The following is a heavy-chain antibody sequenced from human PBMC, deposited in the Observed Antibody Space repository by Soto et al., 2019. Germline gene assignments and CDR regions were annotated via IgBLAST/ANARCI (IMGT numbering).Heavy chain of an antibody. CDR3: AKDPPGCSSTSCYLEYFQH. CDR1: GITFSSYG. CDR2: VSDTGRGT. D-gene: IGHD2-2*01. J-gene: IGHJ1*01. V-gene: IGHV3-23*01. Sequence: GGSLRLSCVASGITFSSYGMSWVRQAPGKGLEWVCGVSDTGRGTYCADSVKGRFIISRENSKSTLYLQMNSLRAEDTAVYYCAKDPPGCSSTSCYLEYFQHWGQGTLVTVSS.